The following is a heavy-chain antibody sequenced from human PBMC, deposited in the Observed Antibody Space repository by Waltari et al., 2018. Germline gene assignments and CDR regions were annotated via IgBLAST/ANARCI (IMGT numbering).Heavy chain of an antibody. CDR2: IIPILGIA. D-gene: IGHD3-3*01. CDR3: ARDRISPYWFDP. Sequence: QVQLVQSGAEVKKPGSSVKVSCKASGGTFSSYAISWVRQAPGQGPEWMGGIIPILGIANYAQQFQGRVTITADESTSTAYMELSSLRSEDTAVYYCARDRISPYWFDPWGQGTLVTVSS. J-gene: IGHJ5*02. CDR1: GGTFSSYA. V-gene: IGHV1-69*04.